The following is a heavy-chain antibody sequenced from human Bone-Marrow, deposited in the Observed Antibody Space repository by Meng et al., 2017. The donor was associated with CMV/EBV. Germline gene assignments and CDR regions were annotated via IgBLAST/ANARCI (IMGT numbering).Heavy chain of an antibody. CDR2: INHSGST. CDR3: ARGHGKKLGLYYYYYYGMDV. V-gene: IGHV4-34*01. J-gene: IGHJ6*02. CDR1: GGSSSGYY. D-gene: IGHD7-27*01. Sequence: SETLSLTCAVYGGSSSGYYWSWIRQPPGKGLEWIGEINHSGSTNYNPSLKSRVTISVDTSKNQFSLKLSSVTAADTAVYYCARGHGKKLGLYYYYYYGMDVWGQGTTVTVSS.